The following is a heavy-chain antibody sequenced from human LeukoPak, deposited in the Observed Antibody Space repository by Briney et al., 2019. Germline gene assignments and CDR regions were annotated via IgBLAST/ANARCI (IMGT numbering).Heavy chain of an antibody. CDR1: GGSITSYH. J-gene: IGHJ4*02. Sequence: SQTLSLTCTVSGGSITSYHWSWIRQPPGKGLEWVGYIYYSGSTYYNPSLQSRVTISIDTSKNQLSLKLTSVTAADTAVYYCYAAIAGGPQGYWGQGTLVTVSS. D-gene: IGHD6-13*01. CDR2: IYYSGST. V-gene: IGHV4-59*08. CDR3: YAAIAGGPQGY.